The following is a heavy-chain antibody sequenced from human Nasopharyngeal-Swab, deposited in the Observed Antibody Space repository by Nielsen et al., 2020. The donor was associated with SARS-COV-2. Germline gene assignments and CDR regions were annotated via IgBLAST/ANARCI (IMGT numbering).Heavy chain of an antibody. Sequence: SLKISCAASGFTFDDYAMHWVRQAPGKGLEWVSGISWNSGTTGYADSVKGRFTISRDNAKSSLYLQMNSLRAGDTALYYCAKDFNVDTAMVTYYYGMDVWGQGTTVTVSS. D-gene: IGHD5-18*01. CDR3: AKDFNVDTAMVTYYYGMDV. CDR1: GFTFDDYA. CDR2: ISWNSGTT. J-gene: IGHJ6*02. V-gene: IGHV3-9*01.